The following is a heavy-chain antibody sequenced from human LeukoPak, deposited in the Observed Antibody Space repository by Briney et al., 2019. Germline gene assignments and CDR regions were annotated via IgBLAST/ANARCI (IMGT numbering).Heavy chain of an antibody. CDR2: ISTSGST. J-gene: IGHJ4*02. V-gene: IGHV4-61*02. CDR1: GGSINNNNYY. CDR3: AGWAHQPRYFDH. D-gene: IGHD1-26*01. Sequence: PSETLSLTRTVPGGSINNNNYYWTWIRQPAGKALEWIGRISTSGSTNYNPSLQGRVTISVDTSNYQFSLKLSSVTAADTAVYYCAGWAHQPRYFDHWGQGTLVTVSS.